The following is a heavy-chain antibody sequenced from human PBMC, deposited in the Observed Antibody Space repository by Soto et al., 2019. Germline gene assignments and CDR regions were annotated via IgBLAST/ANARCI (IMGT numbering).Heavy chain of an antibody. D-gene: IGHD4-17*01. V-gene: IGHV3-7*01. Sequence: EVQLVESGGGLVQPGGSLRLSCAASGFSFIDYWMTWVRQAPGKGLEWVANIKHGGIERYYVDSVKGRFTISRDNAKNLLYLQMNSRRAEDAALYYCAGALPHDYGDYVYFQHWGQGTLVTVSS. CDR1: GFSFIDYW. J-gene: IGHJ1*01. CDR2: IKHGGIER. CDR3: AGALPHDYGDYVYFQH.